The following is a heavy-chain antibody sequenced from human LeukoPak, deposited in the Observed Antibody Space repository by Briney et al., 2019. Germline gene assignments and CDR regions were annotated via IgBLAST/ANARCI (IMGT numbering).Heavy chain of an antibody. D-gene: IGHD2-8*01. CDR3: AKDSQWAFYYMDV. V-gene: IGHV3-30*02. J-gene: IGHJ6*03. CDR1: GFTFSSYG. Sequence: GGSLRLSCAASGFTFSSYGMHWVRQAPGKGLEWVAFIRYDGSNKYYVDSVKGRFTISRDNSKNTLNLQMNSLRAEDTALYYCAKDSQWAFYYMDVWGKGTTVTVSS. CDR2: IRYDGSNK.